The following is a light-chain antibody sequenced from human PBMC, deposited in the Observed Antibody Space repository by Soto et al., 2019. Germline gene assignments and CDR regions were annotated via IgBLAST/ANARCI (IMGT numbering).Light chain of an antibody. CDR2: AAS. Sequence: DVQMTQSPSSLSASVGDRVTITCRASQGIRNYLAWYQQKPGKAPTSLIYAASILDSGIPSKFSGSGSGTDFTLTISSLQPEDFAAYYCQQYNTYPRTFGQGTKVDIK. J-gene: IGKJ1*01. V-gene: IGKV1-16*02. CDR3: QQYNTYPRT. CDR1: QGIRNY.